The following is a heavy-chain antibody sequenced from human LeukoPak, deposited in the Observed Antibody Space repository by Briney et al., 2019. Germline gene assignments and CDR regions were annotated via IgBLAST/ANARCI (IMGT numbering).Heavy chain of an antibody. CDR3: ATLVSTRYYFDY. CDR2: IYHSGIT. Sequence: SSETLSLTCTVSDYSISSGYGYYWGWIRQPPGKGLEWIGNIYHSGITYYNHFNSSLKSRVTISIDTSKNQFSLRLTSVTAADTAVYFCATLVSTRYYFDYWGQGTLVTVSS. CDR1: DYSISSGYGYY. V-gene: IGHV4-38-2*02. D-gene: IGHD5/OR15-5a*01. J-gene: IGHJ4*02.